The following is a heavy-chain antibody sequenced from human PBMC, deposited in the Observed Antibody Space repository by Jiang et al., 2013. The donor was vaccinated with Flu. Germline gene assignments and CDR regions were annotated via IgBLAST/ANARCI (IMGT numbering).Heavy chain of an antibody. J-gene: IGHJ4*02. CDR3: AHRRMGAGDWNYGDFDY. CDR2: IYWDDDK. Sequence: ECLALIYWDDDKRYSPSLKNRLTITKDTSKNLVFLTMTNLDPVDTATYYCAHRRMGAGDWNYGDFDYWGQGTLVTVSS. V-gene: IGHV2-5*02. D-gene: IGHD1-7*01.